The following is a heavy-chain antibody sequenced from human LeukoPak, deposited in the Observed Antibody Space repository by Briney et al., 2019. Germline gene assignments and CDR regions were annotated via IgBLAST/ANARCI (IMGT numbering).Heavy chain of an antibody. J-gene: IGHJ3*02. V-gene: IGHV3-48*03. CDR2: ISSSGSTI. Sequence: PGGSLRLSXAASGFTFSSYEMNWVRQAPGKGLEWVSYISSSGSTIYYADSVKGRFTISRDNAKNSLYLQMNSLRAEDTAVYYCAKERYSNYDINAFDIWGQGTMVTVSS. CDR3: AKERYSNYDINAFDI. D-gene: IGHD4-11*01. CDR1: GFTFSSYE.